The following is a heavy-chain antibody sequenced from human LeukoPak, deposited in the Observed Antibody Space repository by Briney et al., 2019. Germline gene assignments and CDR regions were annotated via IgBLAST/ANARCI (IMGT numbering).Heavy chain of an antibody. CDR1: GFTLRNYV. J-gene: IGHJ4*02. V-gene: IGHV3-30-3*01. CDR2: TSSDLNVK. Sequence: GGSLRLSSAPSGFTLRNYVIHWVRHAPGKGREWVAVTSSDLNVKLYADSVKGRFTISRDNSRSTLYLQMNSLRPEDTAIYYCAREGYYGSGSPPSLYFDYWGQGTLVTVSS. CDR3: AREGYYGSGSPPSLYFDY. D-gene: IGHD3-10*01.